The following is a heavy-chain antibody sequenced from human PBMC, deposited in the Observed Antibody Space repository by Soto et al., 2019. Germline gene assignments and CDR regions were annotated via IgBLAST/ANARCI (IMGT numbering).Heavy chain of an antibody. J-gene: IGHJ4*02. CDR2: IYDSGST. D-gene: IGHD6-6*01. Sequence: SETLSLTCAVSGDSISRGGYSWTWIRQPPGKALEWIGNIYDSGSTSYNPSLKSRVTISVDRSKNQFSLKLTSVTAADTAVYFCAREYSNSPEAFDYWGQGALVTVSS. CDR1: GDSISRGGYS. CDR3: AREYSNSPEAFDY. V-gene: IGHV4-30-2*01.